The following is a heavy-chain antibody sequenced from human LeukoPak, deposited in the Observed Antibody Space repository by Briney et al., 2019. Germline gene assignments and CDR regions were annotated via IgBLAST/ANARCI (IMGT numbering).Heavy chain of an antibody. J-gene: IGHJ4*02. Sequence: ASVKVSCKVSGYTLTELSMHWVRQAPGKGLEWMGGFDPEDGETIYAQKFQGRVTMTEDTSTATAYMELSSLRSEDTAVYNCASVFYDSSGGYFDYWGQGTLVTVSS. CDR3: ASVFYDSSGGYFDY. D-gene: IGHD3-22*01. CDR1: GYTLTELS. V-gene: IGHV1-24*01. CDR2: FDPEDGET.